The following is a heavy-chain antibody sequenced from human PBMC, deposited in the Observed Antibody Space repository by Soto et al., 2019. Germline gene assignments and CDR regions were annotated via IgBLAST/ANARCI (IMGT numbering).Heavy chain of an antibody. D-gene: IGHD3-3*01. CDR3: ASTITIFGVVIRSRHYYYGMDV. CDR2: IIPIFGTA. Sequence: GASVKVSCKASGGTFSSYAISWVRQAPGQGLEWMGGIIPIFGTANYAQKFQGRVTITADESTGTAYMELSSLRSEDTAVYYCASTITIFGVVIRSRHYYYGMDVWGQGTTVTVSS. J-gene: IGHJ6*02. V-gene: IGHV1-69*13. CDR1: GGTFSSYA.